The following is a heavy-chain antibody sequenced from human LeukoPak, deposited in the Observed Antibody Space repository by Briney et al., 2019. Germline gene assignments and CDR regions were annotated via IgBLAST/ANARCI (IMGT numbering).Heavy chain of an antibody. V-gene: IGHV3-33*08. Sequence: GGSLRLSCAASGFTFSSYAMGWVRQAPGKGLEWVAVIWYDGSNKYYADSVKGRFTISRDNSKNTLYLEMNSLRAEDTAVYYCARDYYYDSSGYWDYYFDYWGQGTLVSVSS. CDR3: ARDYYYDSSGYWDYYFDY. CDR2: IWYDGSNK. D-gene: IGHD3-22*01. CDR1: GFTFSSYA. J-gene: IGHJ4*02.